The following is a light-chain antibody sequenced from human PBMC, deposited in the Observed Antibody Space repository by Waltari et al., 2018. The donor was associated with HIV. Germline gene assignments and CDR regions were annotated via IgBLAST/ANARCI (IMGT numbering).Light chain of an antibody. CDR1: QSVSGTN. V-gene: IGKV3-20*01. CDR3: HQYGGSPRT. Sequence: EIVLMQSPDTLSLSPGERATLSCRASQSVSGTNLAWYQQKPGQAPRLLIFGASRRATGIPDRFSGSGSGTDFTLTISRLEPEDFAVYFCHQYGGSPRTFGQGTKLEI. CDR2: GAS. J-gene: IGKJ2*01.